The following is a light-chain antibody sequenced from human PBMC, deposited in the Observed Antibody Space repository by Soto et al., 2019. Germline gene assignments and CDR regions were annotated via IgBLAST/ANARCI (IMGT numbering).Light chain of an antibody. V-gene: IGLV2-8*01. J-gene: IGLJ3*02. Sequence: QSALTQPPSASGSPGQSVTISCTGTSNDIGGYDYVSWYRQYPGKAPKVLIYEVTKRPSGVPDRFSGSKSGSTASLTVSGLQPDDEGDYYCSSYADFRRVLFGGGTQLTVL. CDR1: SNDIGGYDY. CDR2: EVT. CDR3: SSYADFRRVL.